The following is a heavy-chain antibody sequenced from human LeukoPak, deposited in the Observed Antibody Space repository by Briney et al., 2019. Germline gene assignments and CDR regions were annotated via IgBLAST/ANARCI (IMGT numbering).Heavy chain of an antibody. J-gene: IGHJ4*02. CDR3: ARDMTTPFFDY. CDR2: IYYSGST. Sequence: SETLSLTCTVSGGSISSSSYYWGWIRQPPGKGLEWIGSIYYSGSTYYNPSLKSRVTISVDTSKNQFSLKLSSVTAADTAVYYCARDMTTPFFDYWGQGTLVTVSS. V-gene: IGHV4-39*07. D-gene: IGHD1-1*01. CDR1: GGSISSSSYY.